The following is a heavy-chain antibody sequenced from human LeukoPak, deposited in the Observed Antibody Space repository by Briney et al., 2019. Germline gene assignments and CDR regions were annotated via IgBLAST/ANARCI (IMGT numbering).Heavy chain of an antibody. CDR2: INHSGST. V-gene: IGHV4-34*01. CDR3: ARQRRGIAVFMDV. Sequence: SETLSLTCAVYGGSFSGYYWSWIRQPPGKGLEWIGEINHSGSTNYNPSLKSRVTISVDTSKNQFSLKLSSVTAADTAVYYCARQRRGIAVFMDVWGKGTTVTVSS. CDR1: GGSFSGYY. D-gene: IGHD6-19*01. J-gene: IGHJ6*03.